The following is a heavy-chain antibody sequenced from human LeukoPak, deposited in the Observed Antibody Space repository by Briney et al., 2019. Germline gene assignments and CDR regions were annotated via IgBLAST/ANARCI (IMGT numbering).Heavy chain of an antibody. CDR1: GGSINNYY. CDR2: IYYNEST. CDR3: ARHNARLRGWIGEVDF. D-gene: IGHD3-10*01. Sequence: SETLSLTCSVSGGSINNYYWSWIRQPPGKGLEWIAYIYYNESTNYNPSLKSRVTISVDTSKNQFSLMLSSVTAADTAVYYCARHNARLRGWIGEVDFWGQGALVTVSS. V-gene: IGHV4-59*08. J-gene: IGHJ4*02.